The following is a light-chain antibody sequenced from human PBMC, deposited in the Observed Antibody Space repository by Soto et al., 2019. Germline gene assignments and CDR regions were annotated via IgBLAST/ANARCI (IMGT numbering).Light chain of an antibody. J-gene: IGKJ2*01. Sequence: EIVLTQSPGTLSSSPGERATLSCRASQRVSSNYLAWYQQKPGQPPRLLIYGAFTRATGIPDRFSGSGSGTDFTLTISRLEPVDFAVYFCQRYGGSLPFTFGQGTKV. CDR2: GAF. CDR1: QRVSSNY. V-gene: IGKV3-20*01. CDR3: QRYGGSLPFT.